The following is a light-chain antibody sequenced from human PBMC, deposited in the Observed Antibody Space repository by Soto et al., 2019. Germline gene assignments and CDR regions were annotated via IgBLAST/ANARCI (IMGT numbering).Light chain of an antibody. CDR3: SSYTSSSTVV. V-gene: IGLV2-14*03. CDR2: DVV. CDR1: SSDVGGYNY. Sequence: QSALTQPASVSGSPGQSITISCTGTSSDVGGYNYVCWYQQHPGKAPKLIIYDVVNRPSGVSDRFSASKSGNTASLSISGLQAEDEADYYCSSYTSSSTVVFGGGTQLTVL. J-gene: IGLJ2*01.